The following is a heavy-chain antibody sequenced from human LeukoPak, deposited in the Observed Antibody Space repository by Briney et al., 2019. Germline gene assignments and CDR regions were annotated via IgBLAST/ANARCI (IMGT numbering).Heavy chain of an antibody. V-gene: IGHV1-18*01. CDR2: ISAYNGNT. J-gene: IGHJ4*02. Sequence: ASVKVSCKASGCPFTSYGISWVQQAPGQGLEWMGWISAYNGNTNYAQKLQGRVTMTTDTSTSTAYMELRSLRSDDTAVYYCARDPDPPYCSGGNCYSDYWGQGTLVTVSS. D-gene: IGHD2-15*01. CDR1: GCPFTSYG. CDR3: ARDPDPPYCSGGNCYSDY.